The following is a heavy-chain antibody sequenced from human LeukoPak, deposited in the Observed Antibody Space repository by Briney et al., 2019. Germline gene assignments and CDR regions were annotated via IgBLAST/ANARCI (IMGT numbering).Heavy chain of an antibody. J-gene: IGHJ4*01. CDR2: ISSPPFP. V-gene: IGHV3-23*01. Sequence: PAESLRLSCAASGFTFRNYSMAWVRQVPGGGLEWVSAISSPPFPLTADPVKGRFIISRDNSKSTLYLQMDNLRAEDTAVYYCVKERDRGVDVADDFDLWGQGTLVTVSS. D-gene: IGHD2-8*01. CDR1: GFTFRNYS. CDR3: VKERDRGVDVADDFDL.